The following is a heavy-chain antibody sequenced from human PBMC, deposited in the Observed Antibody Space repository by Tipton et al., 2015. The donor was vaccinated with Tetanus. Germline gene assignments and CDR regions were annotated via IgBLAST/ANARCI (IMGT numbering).Heavy chain of an antibody. CDR1: GGSISSYY. D-gene: IGHD3-16*01. CDR2: VFFSGST. Sequence: TLSLTCTLSGGSISSYYWSWVRQPPGKGLEWLGYVFFSGSTDLNPPLKRRVTISVDTSNNLFSLKLTSVTTADTSVYYCARSGGRRYAFDIWGQGTMVTVSS. CDR3: ARSGGRRYAFDI. J-gene: IGHJ3*02. V-gene: IGHV4-59*01.